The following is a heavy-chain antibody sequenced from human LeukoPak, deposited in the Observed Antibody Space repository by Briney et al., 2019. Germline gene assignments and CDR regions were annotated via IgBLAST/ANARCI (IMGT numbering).Heavy chain of an antibody. Sequence: NSGGSLRLSCAASGFTFSSYSRTWVRQAPGKGLEWVSSISSSSSYVYYADSVKGRFTISRDNAKNSLYLQMNSLRAEDTAVYYCARDHPGGYEPFDYWGQGTLVTVSP. CDR1: GFTFSSYS. J-gene: IGHJ4*02. CDR2: ISSSSSYV. CDR3: ARDHPGGYEPFDY. V-gene: IGHV3-21*01. D-gene: IGHD5-12*01.